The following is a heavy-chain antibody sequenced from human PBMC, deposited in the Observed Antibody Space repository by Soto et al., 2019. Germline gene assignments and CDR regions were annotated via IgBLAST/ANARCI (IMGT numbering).Heavy chain of an antibody. D-gene: IGHD4-17*01. J-gene: IGHJ4*02. CDR2: INHSGST. CDR3: ARGHGPVTYYYFDY. CDR1: GGSFSGYY. Sequence: SETLSLTCAVYGGSFSGYYWSWIRQPPGKGLEWIGEINHSGSTNYNPSLKSRVTISVDMSKNQFSLKLSSVTAADTAVYYCARGHGPVTYYYFDYWGQGTLVTVSS. V-gene: IGHV4-34*01.